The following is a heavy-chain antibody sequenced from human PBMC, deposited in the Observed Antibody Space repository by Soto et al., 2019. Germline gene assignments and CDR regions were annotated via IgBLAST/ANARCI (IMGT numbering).Heavy chain of an antibody. CDR3: ARVVRHYGSGSYYYYYYYYMDV. Sequence: SETLSLTCAVYGGSFSGYYWSWIRQPPGKGLEWIGEINHSGSTNYNPSLKSRVTISVDTSKNQFSLKLSSVTAADTAVYYCARVVRHYGSGSYYYYYYYYMDVWGKGTTVTVSS. CDR1: GGSFSGYY. D-gene: IGHD3-10*01. J-gene: IGHJ6*03. V-gene: IGHV4-34*01. CDR2: INHSGST.